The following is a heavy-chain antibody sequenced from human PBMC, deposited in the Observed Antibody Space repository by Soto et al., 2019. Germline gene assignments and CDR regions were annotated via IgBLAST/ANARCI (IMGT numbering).Heavy chain of an antibody. CDR2: INHSGST. Sequence: TETLSLTCAVYGGSFSGYYWSWIRQPPGKGLEWIGEINHSGSTNYNPSLKSRVTISVDTSKNQFSLKLSSVTAADTAVYYCARGGGYDYFDYWGQGTLVTVSS. V-gene: IGHV4-34*01. J-gene: IGHJ4*02. D-gene: IGHD5-12*01. CDR1: GGSFSGYY. CDR3: ARGGGYDYFDY.